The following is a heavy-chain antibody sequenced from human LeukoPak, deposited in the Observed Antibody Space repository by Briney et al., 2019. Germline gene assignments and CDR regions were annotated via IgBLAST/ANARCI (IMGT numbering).Heavy chain of an antibody. CDR2: ISCDGGST. D-gene: IGHD5-24*01. J-gene: IGHJ6*03. Sequence: PGGSLRLSCAASGFTFDDYTMHWVRQAPGKGLEWVSLISCDGGSTYYTDSVKGRFTIARDNSKNSLYLQMNILRGDDTAFYYSSKDMLTHGYNGHMDVWGKGTTVTVSS. CDR3: SKDMLTHGYNGHMDV. CDR1: GFTFDDYT. V-gene: IGHV3-43*01.